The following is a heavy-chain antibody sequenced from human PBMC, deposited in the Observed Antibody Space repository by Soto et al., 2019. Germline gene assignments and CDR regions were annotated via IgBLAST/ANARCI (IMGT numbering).Heavy chain of an antibody. CDR2: ISGSGGST. D-gene: IGHD4-17*01. V-gene: IGHV3-23*01. Sequence: EVQLLESGGGLVQPGGSLRLSCAASGFTFSSYAMSWVRQAPGKGLEWVSAISGSGGSTYYADSVKGRFTISRDNSKNTLYLQMNSLRAEDSAVYYCAKAMYPLPHMNTLTTTDYWGQGTLVTVSS. CDR1: GFTFSSYA. J-gene: IGHJ4*02. CDR3: AKAMYPLPHMNTLTTTDY.